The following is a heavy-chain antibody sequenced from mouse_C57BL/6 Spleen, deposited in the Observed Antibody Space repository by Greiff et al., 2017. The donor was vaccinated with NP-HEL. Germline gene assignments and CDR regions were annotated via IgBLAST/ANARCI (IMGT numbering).Heavy chain of an antibody. D-gene: IGHD3-2*02. J-gene: IGHJ3*01. CDR1: GYTFTSYW. V-gene: IGHV1-64*01. Sequence: QVQLQQPGAELVKPGASVKLSCKASGYTFTSYWMHWVKQRPGQGLEWIGMIHPNSGSTNYNEKFKSKATLTVDKSSSTAYMQLSSLTSEDSAVYYCARRTAQATSFAYWGQGTLVTVSA. CDR3: ARRTAQATSFAY. CDR2: IHPNSGST.